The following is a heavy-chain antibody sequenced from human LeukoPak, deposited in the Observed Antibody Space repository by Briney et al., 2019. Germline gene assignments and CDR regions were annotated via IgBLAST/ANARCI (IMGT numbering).Heavy chain of an antibody. J-gene: IGHJ4*02. V-gene: IGHV4-34*01. CDR1: GGSFSSYY. D-gene: IGHD3-10*01. CDR2: INHSGST. Sequence: SETLSLTCAVYGGSFSSYYWSWIRQPPGKGLEWIGEINHSGSTNYNPSLKSRVTISVDTSKNQFSLKLSSVTAADTAVYYCARGRITMVRGVRATTYYFDYWGQGTLVTVSS. CDR3: ARGRITMVRGVRATTYYFDY.